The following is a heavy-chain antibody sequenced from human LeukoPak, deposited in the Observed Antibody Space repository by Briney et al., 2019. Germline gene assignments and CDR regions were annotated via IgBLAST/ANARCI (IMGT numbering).Heavy chain of an antibody. V-gene: IGHV1-8*01. D-gene: IGHD7-27*01. J-gene: IGHJ4*02. CDR2: MNPNGGNT. CDR3: ARAKLGTRTLYY. Sequence: ASVKVSCKASGYTFTSYDINWVRQATGQGLEWMGWMNPNGGNTGYAQKFQGRVTMTRNTSISTAYMELSSLRSEDTAVYYCARAKLGTRTLYYWGQGTLVTVSS. CDR1: GYTFTSYD.